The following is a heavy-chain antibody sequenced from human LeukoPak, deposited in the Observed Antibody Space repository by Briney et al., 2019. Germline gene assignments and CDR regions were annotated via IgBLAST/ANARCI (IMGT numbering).Heavy chain of an antibody. V-gene: IGHV1-69*13. CDR3: ARPDSSGWYPLDY. CDR1: GGTFSSYA. D-gene: IGHD6-19*01. Sequence: SVKASCKASGGTFSSYAISWVRQAPGQGLEWMGGIIPIFGTANYAQKFQGRVTITADESTSTAYMELSSLRSEDTAVYYCARPDSSGWYPLDYWGQGTLVTVSS. J-gene: IGHJ4*02. CDR2: IIPIFGTA.